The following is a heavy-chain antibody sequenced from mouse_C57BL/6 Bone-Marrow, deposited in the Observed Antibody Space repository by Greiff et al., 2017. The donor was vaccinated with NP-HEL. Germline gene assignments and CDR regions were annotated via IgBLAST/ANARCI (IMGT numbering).Heavy chain of an antibody. CDR1: GFTFSDFY. J-gene: IGHJ2*01. V-gene: IGHV7-1*01. D-gene: IGHD2-4*01. Sequence: EVMLVESGGGLVQSGRSLRLSCATSGFTFSDFYMEWVRQAPGKGLEWIAASRNKANDYTTEYSASVKGRFIVSRDTSQSILYLQMNALRAEDTAIYYCARDAGGYDLGYWGQGTTLTVSS. CDR3: ARDAGGYDLGY. CDR2: SRNKANDYTT.